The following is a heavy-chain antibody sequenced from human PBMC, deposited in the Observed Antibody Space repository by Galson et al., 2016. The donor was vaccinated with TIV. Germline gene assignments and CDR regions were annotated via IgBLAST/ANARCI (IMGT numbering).Heavy chain of an antibody. Sequence: SVKVSCKASGDTFTTYTISWVRQAPGQGLEWMGGIIPIHDMANHAQKFQGRVTISADESTSTVYLELSSLRSEDTAVYYCARNLPCGGDCYFFDYWGQGTLVTVSS. CDR2: IIPIHDMA. D-gene: IGHD2-21*01. V-gene: IGHV1-69*10. CDR3: ARNLPCGGDCYFFDY. J-gene: IGHJ4*02. CDR1: GDTFTTYT.